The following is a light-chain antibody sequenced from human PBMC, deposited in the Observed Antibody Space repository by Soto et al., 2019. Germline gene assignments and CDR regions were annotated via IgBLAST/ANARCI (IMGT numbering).Light chain of an antibody. Sequence: QSALTQPASLSGSPGQSITISCTGTSSDVGSYNYVSWYQQHPGKAPKLIIYAVTNRPSGVSDRFSGSKAGNTASLTISGLQAEDEADYYCSSYTSSSTYVFGTGTKLTVL. J-gene: IGLJ1*01. CDR1: SSDVGSYNY. CDR3: SSYTSSSTYV. CDR2: AVT. V-gene: IGLV2-14*03.